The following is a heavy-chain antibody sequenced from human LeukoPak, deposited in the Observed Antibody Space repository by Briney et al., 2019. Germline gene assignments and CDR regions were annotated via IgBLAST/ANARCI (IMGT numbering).Heavy chain of an antibody. V-gene: IGHV3-48*03. D-gene: IGHD1-20*01. CDR1: GFTFSSYE. CDR3: ASGNTYNWNAGGGYWFDP. Sequence: GGSLRLSCAASGFTFSSYEMNWARQAPGKVLEWVSYISSSGSTIYYADSVKGRFTISRDNAKNSLYLQMNSLRAEDTAVYYCASGNTYNWNAGGGYWFDPWGQGTLVTVSS. J-gene: IGHJ5*02. CDR2: ISSSGSTI.